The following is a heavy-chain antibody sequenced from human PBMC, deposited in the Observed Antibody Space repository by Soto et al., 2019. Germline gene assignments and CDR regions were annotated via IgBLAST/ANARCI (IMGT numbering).Heavy chain of an antibody. D-gene: IGHD2-15*01. V-gene: IGHV3-48*01. J-gene: IGHJ4*02. CDR3: ARDCAGTCWFAY. CDR1: GFSFSDFS. Sequence: EVQLVESGGGKVQPGGSLRLSCAGSGFSFSDFSMNWVRQAPGKGLEWISHINRDSSVIMYADSLRGRVTISRDNAKNTLFLQINRLRVEDTAVYYCARDCAGTCWFAYWGPGIPVTVSS. CDR2: INRDSSVI.